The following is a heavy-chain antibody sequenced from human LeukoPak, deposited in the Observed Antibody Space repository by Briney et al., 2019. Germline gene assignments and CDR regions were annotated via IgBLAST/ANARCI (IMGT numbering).Heavy chain of an antibody. J-gene: IGHJ6*03. Sequence: ASVKVSCKASGYTFTDYYMHWVRQAPGQGLEWMGWISAYNGNTNYAQKLQGRVTMTTDTSTSTAYMELRSLRSDDTAVYYCARVLGGSYWFMDVWGKGTTVTVSS. CDR2: ISAYNGNT. D-gene: IGHD1-26*01. CDR1: GYTFTDYY. CDR3: ARVLGGSYWFMDV. V-gene: IGHV1-18*04.